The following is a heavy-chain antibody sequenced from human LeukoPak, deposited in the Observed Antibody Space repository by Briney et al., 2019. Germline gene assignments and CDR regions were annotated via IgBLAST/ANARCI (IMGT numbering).Heavy chain of an antibody. Sequence: SVKVSCKASGGTFSSYAISWVRQAPGKGGEGMGGIIPIFGTANYAQKFHVRVTITADESTSTAYMELSSLRSEDTAVYYCAIRIAAAGIDYWGQGTLVTVSS. CDR2: IIPIFGTA. CDR1: GGTFSSYA. CDR3: AIRIAAAGIDY. D-gene: IGHD6-13*01. J-gene: IGHJ4*02. V-gene: IGHV1-69*13.